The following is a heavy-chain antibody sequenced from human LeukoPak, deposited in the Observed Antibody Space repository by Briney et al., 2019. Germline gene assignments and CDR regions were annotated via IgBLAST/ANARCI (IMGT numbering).Heavy chain of an antibody. Sequence: ASVKVSCKASGYTFTGYYMHWVRQAPGQGLEWMGWINPNSGGTNYAQKFQGRVTMTRDTSISTAYMKLSRLRSDDTAVYYCAAGTTGYGYYYYMDVWGKGTTVTVSS. J-gene: IGHJ6*03. CDR2: INPNSGGT. V-gene: IGHV1-2*02. CDR1: GYTFTGYY. D-gene: IGHD1-1*01. CDR3: AAGTTGYGYYYYMDV.